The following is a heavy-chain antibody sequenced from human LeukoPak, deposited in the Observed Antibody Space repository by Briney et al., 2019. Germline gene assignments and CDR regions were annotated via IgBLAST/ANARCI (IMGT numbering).Heavy chain of an antibody. J-gene: IGHJ4*02. CDR3: ATYKNQPHTLFFDF. Sequence: GGSLRLSCAASGFTFRNYWMNWVRQAPGKGLEWVANINEDGSEKNYVDSVKGRFTTSRDNARNSLSLQMNGLRSEDTAVYYCATYKNQPHTLFFDFWGQGALVTVSA. CDR1: GFTFRNYW. CDR2: INEDGSEK. V-gene: IGHV3-7*02. D-gene: IGHD1-1*01.